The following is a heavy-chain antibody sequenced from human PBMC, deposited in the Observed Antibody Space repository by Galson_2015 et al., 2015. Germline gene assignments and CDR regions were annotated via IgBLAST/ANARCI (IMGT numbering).Heavy chain of an antibody. CDR1: AFTFSNYG. V-gene: IGHV3-30*03. CDR2: ISYNGGSE. CDR3: ARPANWNYPFSASDI. D-gene: IGHD1-7*01. Sequence: SLRLSCAASAFTFSNYGMLWVRQGPGKGLEWVALISYNGGSEFYADSVKGRFTISRDNSKRTLYLQMNSLRPDDTAVYFCARPANWNYPFSASDIWGQGTMVTVSS. J-gene: IGHJ3*02.